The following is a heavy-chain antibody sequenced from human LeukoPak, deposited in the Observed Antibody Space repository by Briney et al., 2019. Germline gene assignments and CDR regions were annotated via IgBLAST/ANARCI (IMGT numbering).Heavy chain of an antibody. V-gene: IGHV3-30*18. CDR3: AKSYYDFWSGYYQTFDY. CDR1: GFTFSSYG. J-gene: IGHJ4*02. Sequence: GRSLRLSCAASGFTFSSYGMQWVRQAPGKGLEWVAVISYDGRNKYYADSVKGRFTISRDNSKNTLYLQMNSLRAEDTAVCYCAKSYYDFWSGYYQTFDYWGQGTLVTVSS. CDR2: ISYDGRNK. D-gene: IGHD3-3*01.